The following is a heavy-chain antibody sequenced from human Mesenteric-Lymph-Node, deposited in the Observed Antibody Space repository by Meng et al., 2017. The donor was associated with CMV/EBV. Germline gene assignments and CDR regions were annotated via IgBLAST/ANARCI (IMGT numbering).Heavy chain of an antibody. D-gene: IGHD1-1*01. Sequence: GESLKISCAASGFTLRSYSMNWVRQAPGKGLEWVASISDSSTYMYYADSLKGRFTISRDNAKNSLYLQMNSLRAEDTAVYYCARDQTRRGPTTVDYWGQGTLVTVSS. CDR3: ARDQTRRGPTTVDY. CDR1: GFTLRSYS. J-gene: IGHJ4*02. V-gene: IGHV3-21*01. CDR2: ISDSSTYM.